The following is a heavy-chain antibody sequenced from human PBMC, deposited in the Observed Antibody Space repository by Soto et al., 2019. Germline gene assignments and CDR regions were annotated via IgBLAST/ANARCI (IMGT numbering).Heavy chain of an antibody. J-gene: IGHJ4*02. CDR3: ANGLSIAVAGAVGY. CDR2: ISGSGGST. Sequence: GGSLRLSCAPSGVTFSSYAMIWVRQATGKGLEWGSAISGSGGSTYYSDSVKGRFTISRDNSKNTLYLQMNSLRAEDTAVYYCANGLSIAVAGAVGYWGQGTLVTVSS. CDR1: GVTFSSYA. D-gene: IGHD6-19*01. V-gene: IGHV3-23*01.